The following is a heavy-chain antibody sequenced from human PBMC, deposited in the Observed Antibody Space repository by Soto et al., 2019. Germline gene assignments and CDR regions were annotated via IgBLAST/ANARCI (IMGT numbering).Heavy chain of an antibody. CDR3: ARDMGSSSSWFRYYYYGMDV. D-gene: IGHD6-13*01. CDR1: GFTFSSYG. J-gene: IGHJ6*02. V-gene: IGHV3-33*01. Sequence: QVQLVESGGGVVQPGRSLRLSCAASGFTFSSYGMHWVRQAPGKGLEWVAVIWYDGSNKYYADSVKGRFTISRDNSKNTLYLHMNSLRAEDTAVYYCARDMGSSSSWFRYYYYGMDVWGQGTTVTVSS. CDR2: IWYDGSNK.